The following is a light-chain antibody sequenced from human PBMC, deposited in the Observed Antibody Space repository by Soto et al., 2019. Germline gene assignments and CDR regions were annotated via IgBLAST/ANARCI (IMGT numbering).Light chain of an antibody. Sequence: EIVMTQSPATLSVSPGERATLSCRASQSVSSNLAWYQQKPGQAPRLLIYGASTRATGIPARFSGSGSGTEFTLTISSLQSEDFAVYYCQQSSNWPRTFGQGTKVEIK. V-gene: IGKV3-15*01. J-gene: IGKJ1*01. CDR1: QSVSSN. CDR2: GAS. CDR3: QQSSNWPRT.